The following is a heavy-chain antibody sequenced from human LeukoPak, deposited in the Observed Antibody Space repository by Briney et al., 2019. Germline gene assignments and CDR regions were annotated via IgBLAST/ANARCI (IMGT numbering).Heavy chain of an antibody. CDR1: GYTFTGYY. D-gene: IGHD3-16*01. Sequence: ASVKDSCKASGYTFTGYYMHWVRQAPGQGLEWMGWINPNSGGTNYAQKFQGRVTMTRDTSISTAYMELSRLRSDDTAVYYCARPLALTSPGYYDYVWVSYDSWGQGTLVTVSS. CDR2: INPNSGGT. V-gene: IGHV1-2*02. J-gene: IGHJ4*02. CDR3: ARPLALTSPGYYDYVWVSYDS.